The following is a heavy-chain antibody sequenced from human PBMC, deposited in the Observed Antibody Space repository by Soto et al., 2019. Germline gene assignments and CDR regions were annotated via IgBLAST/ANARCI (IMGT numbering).Heavy chain of an antibody. J-gene: IGHJ4*01. CDR3: ARSTRYCTNGVYPVKN. CDR2: TYYSGST. CDR1: GGSISSSSYY. V-gene: IGHV4-39*01. D-gene: IGHD2-8*01. Sequence: SETLSLTCTVSGGSISSSSYYWGWLRQPPGKGLEWIGSTYYSGSTYYNPSLTCRVTISVDTSKNHSSLKLSSVTAADTAVYYCARSTRYCTNGVYPVKNWGQESLVTVSS.